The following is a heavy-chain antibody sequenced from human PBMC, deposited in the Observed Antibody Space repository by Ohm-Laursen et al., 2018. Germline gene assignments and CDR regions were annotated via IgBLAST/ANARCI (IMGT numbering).Heavy chain of an antibody. D-gene: IGHD1-26*01. Sequence: SCAASGFTFSAYYMAWMRQAPGKGLEWVSSISSSSSYIYYADSVKGRFTISRDNAKNSLYLQMNSLRAEDTAVYYCAGDRANGGSHHDYWGQGTLVTVSS. CDR3: AGDRANGGSHHDY. CDR2: ISSSSSYI. CDR1: GFTFSAYY. V-gene: IGHV3-11*06. J-gene: IGHJ4*02.